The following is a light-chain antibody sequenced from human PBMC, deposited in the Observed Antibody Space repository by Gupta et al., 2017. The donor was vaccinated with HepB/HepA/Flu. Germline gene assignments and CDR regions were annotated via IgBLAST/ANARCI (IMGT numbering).Light chain of an antibody. CDR3: QQYNSYSSS. CDR1: QSISSW. CDR2: KAF. V-gene: IGKV1-5*03. J-gene: IGKJ2*04. Sequence: DIQMTQSPSTLSASVGDRVTITCRAIQSISSWLAWYKQKPGKAPKLLIYKAFSLENGVPSRFSGSGSGTEFSLTISSLQPDDFATYYCQQYNSYSSSFGQGTKLEIK.